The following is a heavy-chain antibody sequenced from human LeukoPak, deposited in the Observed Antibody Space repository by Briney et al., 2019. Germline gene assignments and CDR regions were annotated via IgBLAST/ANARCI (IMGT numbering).Heavy chain of an antibody. Sequence: GGSLRLSCVAFGFTFSSYWMSWVRQAPGKGLEWVANIKQDGSEKHYVESVKGRFTISRDNAQNSLYLQMNSLRAEDTAVYYCARGSSTSGFDPWGQGTLVTVSS. CDR3: ARGSSTSGFDP. V-gene: IGHV3-7*01. D-gene: IGHD2-2*01. CDR2: IKQDGSEK. J-gene: IGHJ5*02. CDR1: GFTFSSYW.